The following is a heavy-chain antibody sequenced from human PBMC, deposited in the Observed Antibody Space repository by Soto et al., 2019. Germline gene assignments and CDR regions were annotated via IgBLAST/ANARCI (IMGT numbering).Heavy chain of an antibody. CDR3: ARETLRGYCTGGSCYNWFDP. CDR1: GGSISSYY. J-gene: IGHJ5*02. D-gene: IGHD2-15*01. Sequence: QVQLQESGPGLVKPSETLSLTCTVSGGSISSYYWSWIRQPPGKGLEWIGYIYYSGSTNYNPSLTXRVTISVDTSXXQXSQXLSSVTAADTAVYYCARETLRGYCTGGSCYNWFDPWGQGTLVTVSS. V-gene: IGHV4-59*01. CDR2: IYYSGST.